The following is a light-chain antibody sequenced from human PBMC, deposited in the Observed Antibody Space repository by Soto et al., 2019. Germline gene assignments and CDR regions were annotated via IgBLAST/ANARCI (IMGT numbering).Light chain of an antibody. CDR1: QSVSNN. CDR2: DAS. V-gene: IGKV3-15*01. CDR3: QQHNNWPPWT. Sequence: ILMTQSPATLSVSPGERATLSCRASQSVSNNLAWYQQKPGQAPRLLIYDASTRATGIPATFSGSGSGTEFTLIISGLQSEDFAVYYCQQHNNWPPWTFGQGTKVEIK. J-gene: IGKJ1*01.